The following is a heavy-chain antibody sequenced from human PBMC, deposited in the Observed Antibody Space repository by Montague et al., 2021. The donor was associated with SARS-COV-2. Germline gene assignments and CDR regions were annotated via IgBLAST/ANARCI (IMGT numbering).Heavy chain of an antibody. CDR1: GDSIRSSGYY. D-gene: IGHD3-16*02. CDR3: ARLGSVELWLNLGWFDP. CDR2: VYYSGST. V-gene: IGHV4-39*01. Sequence: SETLSLTCSVSGDSIRSSGYYWGWIRQPPGKGLDWIGTVYYSGSTNYNPSLKSRVTIPADTSKNQFSLELRSVTAADTAVYYCARLGSVELWLNLGWFDPGGQGTLVTVSS. J-gene: IGHJ5*02.